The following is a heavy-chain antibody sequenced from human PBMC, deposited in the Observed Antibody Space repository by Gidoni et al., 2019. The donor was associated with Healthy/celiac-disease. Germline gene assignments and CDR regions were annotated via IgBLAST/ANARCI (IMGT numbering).Heavy chain of an antibody. J-gene: IGHJ3*02. CDR3: ANNSGNLTTGAFDI. CDR2: IYYSGST. D-gene: IGHD6-19*01. V-gene: IGHV4-39*01. CDR1: GGSISSSSYY. Sequence: QLQLQESGPGLVKPSETLSLTCTVSGGSISSSSYYWGWIRQPPGKGLEWIGSIYYSGSTYYNPSLKSRVTISVDTSKNQFSLKLSSVTAADTAVYYCANNSGNLTTGAFDIWGQGTMVTVSS.